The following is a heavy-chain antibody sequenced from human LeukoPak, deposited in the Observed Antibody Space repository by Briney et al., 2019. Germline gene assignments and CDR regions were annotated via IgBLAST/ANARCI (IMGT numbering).Heavy chain of an antibody. CDR3: ARHDSLSLPFDY. D-gene: IGHD2-21*01. J-gene: IGHJ4*02. Sequence: PSETLSLTCAVSGGSISTYYWSWIRQSPGKDLEWIGTVYHTGSTNYNPSLKSRLTISVDTSKNQFSLKLSSVTAADTAVFYCARHDSLSLPFDYWGQGTLVTVSS. V-gene: IGHV4-59*08. CDR1: GGSISTYY. CDR2: VYHTGST.